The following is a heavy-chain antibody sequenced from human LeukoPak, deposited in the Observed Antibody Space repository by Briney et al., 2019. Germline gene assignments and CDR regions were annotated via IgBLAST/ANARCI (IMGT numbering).Heavy chain of an antibody. V-gene: IGHV4-59*12. D-gene: IGHD5-18*01. CDR1: GVSISSYY. J-gene: IGHJ4*02. CDR3: ATRDQSRTDMVPPDY. Sequence: PSETLSLTCSVSGVSISSYYWNWIRQPPGKGLEWIGEIHHSGNTKYSPSLETRVTISTDRSKNHLSLILNSVTAADTAVYYCATRDQSRTDMVPPDYWGQGTLVTVSS. CDR2: IHHSGNT.